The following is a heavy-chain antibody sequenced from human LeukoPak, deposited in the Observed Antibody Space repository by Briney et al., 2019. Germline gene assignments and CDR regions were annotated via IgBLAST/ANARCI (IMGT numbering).Heavy chain of an antibody. CDR3: AKDLNTMVRGVMYYYYYGMDV. J-gene: IGHJ6*02. D-gene: IGHD3-10*01. V-gene: IGHV3-30*18. CDR1: GFSFSHYG. Sequence: GSLRLSCAASGFSFSHYGIHWVRQAPGKGLEWVALVSDDGYNEFYADSVRGRFSISRDNSKNTLYLQMNSLRAEDTAVYYCAKDLNTMVRGVMYYYYYGMDVWGQGTTVTVSS. CDR2: VSDDGYNE.